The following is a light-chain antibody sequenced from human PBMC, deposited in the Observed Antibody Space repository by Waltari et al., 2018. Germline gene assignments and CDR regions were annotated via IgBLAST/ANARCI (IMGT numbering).Light chain of an antibody. CDR3: QHYGGSPPIT. J-gene: IGKJ5*01. V-gene: IGKV3-20*01. CDR2: GAS. CDR1: QSISSSY. Sequence: EIVLTQSPGTLSLSPGEIATLSCRASQSISSSYLAWFQQKLGQAPRLLIYGASSRATGIPDRFSGSGSGTDFTLTISRLEPEDFAVYYCQHYGGSPPITFGQGTRLE.